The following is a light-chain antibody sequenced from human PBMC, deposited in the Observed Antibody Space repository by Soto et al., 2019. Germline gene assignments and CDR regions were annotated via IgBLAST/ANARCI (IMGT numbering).Light chain of an antibody. CDR3: QQYYSYPPA. V-gene: IGKV1-8*01. CDR2: AAS. CDR1: QGISSY. J-gene: IGKJ1*01. Sequence: AIRMTQSPSSLSASTGDRVTITCRASQGISSYLALYQQKPGKAPKLLIYAASTLQSGVPSRFSGSRSGTDFTLTISCRQSEDFATYYFQQYYSYPPAFGQGTKVEIK.